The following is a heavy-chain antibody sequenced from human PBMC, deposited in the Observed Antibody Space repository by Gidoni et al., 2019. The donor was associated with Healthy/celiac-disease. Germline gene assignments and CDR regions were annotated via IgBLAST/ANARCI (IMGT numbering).Heavy chain of an antibody. D-gene: IGHD5-18*01. CDR3: AKEVGGIQLWLEGAFDI. CDR2: SSGSGGST. CDR1: GFTFSSYA. V-gene: IGHV3-23*04. J-gene: IGHJ3*02. Sequence: EVQLVESGGGLVQPGGSLRLSCAASGFTFSSYAMSWVRQAPGKGLEWVSASSGSGGSTYYADSVKGRFTISRDNSKNTLYLQMNSLRAEDTAVYYCAKEVGGIQLWLEGAFDIWGQGTMVTVSS.